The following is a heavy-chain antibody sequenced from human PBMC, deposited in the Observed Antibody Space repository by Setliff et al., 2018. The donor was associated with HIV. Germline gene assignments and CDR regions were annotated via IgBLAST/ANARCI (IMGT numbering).Heavy chain of an antibody. J-gene: IGHJ6*02. CDR3: SRSGVPQYYYYGMDV. CDR1: GYTFTTYG. V-gene: IGHV1-18*04. D-gene: IGHD3-10*01. CDR2: INSYNGNT. Sequence: GASVKVSCKASGYTFTTYGVNWVRQAPGQGLEWMGWINSYNGNTKFAQKFQGRVTMTTDTSTTTAFMELRSLKADDTGIYYCSRSGVPQYYYYGMDVWGQGTTGTVS.